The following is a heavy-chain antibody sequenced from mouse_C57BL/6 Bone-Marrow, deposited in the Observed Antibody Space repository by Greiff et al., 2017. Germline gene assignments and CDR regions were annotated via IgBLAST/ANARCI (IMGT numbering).Heavy chain of an antibody. D-gene: IGHD1-1*01. CDR1: GFSLTSYA. V-gene: IGHV2-9-1*01. Sequence: VNVVESGPGLVVPSQSLSITCTVSGFSLTSYAISWVRQPPGKGLEWLGVIWTGGGTNYNSNLKSSLSISKANSKSQVFLKMHSLQTDDTARYYCARIYYGSSYEVGYWGQGTTLTVSS. CDR2: IWTGGGT. J-gene: IGHJ2*01. CDR3: ARIYYGSSYEVGY.